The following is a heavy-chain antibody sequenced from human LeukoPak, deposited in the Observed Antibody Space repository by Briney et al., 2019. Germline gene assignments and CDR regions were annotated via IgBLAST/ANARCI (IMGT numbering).Heavy chain of an antibody. CDR2: IKSKTGGRTT. D-gene: IGHD6-19*01. V-gene: IGHV3-15*01. Sequence: GGSLRLSCAASGFTFNNAWMSWVRQAPGKGLEWVGLIKSKTGGRTTDYAAPVKCRFTSSRDDSKHTLSLQMNSLKTGDTAVYYSTTEAYSSGSPGGYFDYWGQGTLVTVSS. J-gene: IGHJ4*03. CDR3: TTEAYSSGSPGGYFDY. CDR1: GFTFNNAW.